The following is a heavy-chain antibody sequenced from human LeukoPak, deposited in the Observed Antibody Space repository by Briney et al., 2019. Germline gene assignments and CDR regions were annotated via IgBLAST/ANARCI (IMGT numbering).Heavy chain of an antibody. CDR1: GSTFTNYD. CDR3: ARWLVRGSRSSYFDY. V-gene: IGHV1-8*01. CDR2: MNPNSGAT. D-gene: IGHD6-6*01. Sequence: ASVKVSCKASGSTFTNYDFNWVRQATGQGLEWMGWMNPNSGATGYAQKFQGRVTMTRDSSINTAYMELSRLRSEDTAVYYCARWLVRGSRSSYFDYWGQGTLVTVSS. J-gene: IGHJ4*02.